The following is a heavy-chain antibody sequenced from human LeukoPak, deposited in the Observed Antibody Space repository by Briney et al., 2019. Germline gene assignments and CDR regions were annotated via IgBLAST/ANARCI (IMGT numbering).Heavy chain of an antibody. CDR3: ARGPGYSSGWYNTAYNY. J-gene: IGHJ4*02. D-gene: IGHD6-19*01. CDR1: GGSFSGYY. CDR2: INHSGST. Sequence: PSETLSLTCAVYGGSFSGYYWSWIRQPPGKGLEWTGEINHSGSTNYNPSLKSRVTISVDTSKNQFSLKLSSVTAADTAVYYCARGPGYSSGWYNTAYNYWGQGTLVTVSS. V-gene: IGHV4-34*01.